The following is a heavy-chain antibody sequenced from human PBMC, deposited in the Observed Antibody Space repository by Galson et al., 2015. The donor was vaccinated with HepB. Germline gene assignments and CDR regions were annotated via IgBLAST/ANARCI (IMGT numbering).Heavy chain of an antibody. V-gene: IGHV3-23*01. D-gene: IGHD6-13*01. CDR3: AKDLRGPASGTWYFDY. J-gene: IGHJ4*02. CDR2: IHGSGGTT. CDR1: GFTFSSCA. Sequence: SLRLSCAASGFTFSSCAMSWVRQAPGKGLEWVAAIHGSGGTTYYADSVKGRFTISRDNSKSTLYLQMNSLRAEDTAVYYCAKDLRGPASGTWYFDYWGQGTLVTVS.